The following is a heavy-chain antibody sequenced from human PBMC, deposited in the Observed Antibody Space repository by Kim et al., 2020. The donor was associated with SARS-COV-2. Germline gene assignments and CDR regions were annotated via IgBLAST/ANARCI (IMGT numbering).Heavy chain of an antibody. CDR1: GFTFSSYA. J-gene: IGHJ4*01. CDR3: VRRDCPGVLCFSFSY. V-gene: IGHV3-23*01. Sequence: GGSLRLSCATSGFTFSSYAMGWVRQAPGKGLEWVSAVSPSGSGTYYADSVKGRFTISRDNSKDMLYLQMNSLRAEDTAVYSCVRRDCPGVLCFSFSYWG. CDR2: VSPSGSGT. D-gene: IGHD2-8*02.